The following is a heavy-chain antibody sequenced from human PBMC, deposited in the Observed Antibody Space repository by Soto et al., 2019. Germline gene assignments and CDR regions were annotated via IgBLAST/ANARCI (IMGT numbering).Heavy chain of an antibody. CDR3: ARYPDNFWSGYYSAYYGMDV. CDR1: GYTFTSYG. D-gene: IGHD3-3*01. J-gene: IGHJ6*02. CDR2: ISAYNGNT. Sequence: GASVKVSCKASGYTFTSYGISWVRQAPGQGLEWLGWISAYNGNTNYAQKLQGRVTMTTDTSTSTAYMELRSLRSDDTAVYYCARYPDNFWSGYYSAYYGMDVWGQGTTVTVSS. V-gene: IGHV1-18*01.